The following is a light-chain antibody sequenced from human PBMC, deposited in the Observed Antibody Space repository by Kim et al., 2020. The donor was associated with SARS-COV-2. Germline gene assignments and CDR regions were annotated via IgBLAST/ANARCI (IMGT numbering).Light chain of an antibody. CDR1: QSVSSY. J-gene: IGKJ2*01. V-gene: IGKV3-11*01. CDR2: DAS. Sequence: SWAPGERATLSCRARQSVSSYLAGYQQKPGQAPRLLIYDASNRATGIPPRFSGSGSGTDFTLTISSLEPEDFAVYYCQQRSNWPHTFGQGTKLEI. CDR3: QQRSNWPHT.